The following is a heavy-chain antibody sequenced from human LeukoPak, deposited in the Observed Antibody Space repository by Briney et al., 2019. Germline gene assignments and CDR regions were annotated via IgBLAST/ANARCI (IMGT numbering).Heavy chain of an antibody. V-gene: IGHV1-69*04. D-gene: IGHD2-2*01. Sequence: ASVKVSCKASGGTFSSYAISWVRQAPGQGLEWMGRIIPILGIANYAQKFQGRVTITADKSTSTAYMELSSLRSEDTAVYYCARAPQDIVVVPAASFAVVSWGQGTLVTVSS. CDR3: ARAPQDIVVVPAASFAVVS. J-gene: IGHJ4*02. CDR2: IIPILGIA. CDR1: GGTFSSYA.